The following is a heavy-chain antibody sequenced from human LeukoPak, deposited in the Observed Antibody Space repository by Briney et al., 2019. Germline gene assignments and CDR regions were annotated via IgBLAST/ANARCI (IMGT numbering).Heavy chain of an antibody. CDR2: ISYDGSNK. D-gene: IGHD4-17*01. CDR3: ARYIDYGDYWIDY. V-gene: IGHV3-30-3*01. J-gene: IGHJ4*02. CDR1: GFTFSSYA. Sequence: GGSLRLSCAASGFTFSSYAMHWVRQAPGKGLEWVAVISYDGSNKYYADSVKGRFTISRDNSKNTLYLQMSSLRAEDTAVYYCARYIDYGDYWIDYWGQGTLVTVSS.